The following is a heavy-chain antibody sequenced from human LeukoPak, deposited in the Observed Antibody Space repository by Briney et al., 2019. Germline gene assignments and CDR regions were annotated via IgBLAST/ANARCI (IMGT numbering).Heavy chain of an antibody. J-gene: IGHJ4*02. V-gene: IGHV3-21*01. D-gene: IGHD3-22*01. CDR3: ARGGDYYDSSGYYYKFLDY. Sequence: GGSLRLSCAASGFTFSSYSMNWVRQAPGKGLEWVSSISSSSSYIYYADSVKGRFTISRDNAKNSLYLQMNSLRAEDTAAYYCARGGDYYDSSGYYYKFLDYWGQGTLVTVSS. CDR2: ISSSSSYI. CDR1: GFTFSSYS.